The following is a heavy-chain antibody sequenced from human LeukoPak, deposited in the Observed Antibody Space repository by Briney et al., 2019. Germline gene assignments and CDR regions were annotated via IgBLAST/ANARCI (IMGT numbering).Heavy chain of an antibody. CDR3: AKVKVGYDAFDI. CDR2: IWYDGSNK. V-gene: IGHV3-33*06. D-gene: IGHD1-26*01. CDR1: GFTFSSYG. Sequence: PGRSLRLSCAASGFTFSSYGMHWVRQAPGKGLEWVAVIWYDGSNKYYADSVKGRFTISRDNSKNTLYLQMNSLRAEDTAVYYCAKVKVGYDAFDIWGQGTMVTVSS. J-gene: IGHJ3*02.